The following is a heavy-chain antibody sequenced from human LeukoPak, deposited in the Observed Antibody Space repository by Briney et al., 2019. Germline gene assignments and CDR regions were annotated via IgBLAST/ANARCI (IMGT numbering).Heavy chain of an antibody. CDR2: IYYSGST. V-gene: IGHV4-59*12. Sequence: TSETLSPTCTVSGGSISSYYWSWIRQPPGKGLEWIGYIYYSGSTNYNPSLKSRVTISVDTSNNHFSLKLSSVTAADTAVYYCARLDITTTWYAFDYWGQGTLVTVSS. D-gene: IGHD5-12*01. CDR1: GGSISSYY. CDR3: ARLDITTTWYAFDY. J-gene: IGHJ4*02.